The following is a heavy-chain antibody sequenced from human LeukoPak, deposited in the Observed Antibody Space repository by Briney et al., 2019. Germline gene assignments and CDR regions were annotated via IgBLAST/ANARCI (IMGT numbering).Heavy chain of an antibody. D-gene: IGHD1-26*01. CDR3: ARGGRARLDY. Sequence: SETLSLTCAAYGGSFSGYYWSWIRQPPGKGLEWIGEINHSGSTNYNPSLKSRVTISVDTSKNQFSLKLSSVTAADTAVYYCARGGRARLDYWGQGTLVTVSS. J-gene: IGHJ4*02. CDR2: INHSGST. CDR1: GGSFSGYY. V-gene: IGHV4-34*01.